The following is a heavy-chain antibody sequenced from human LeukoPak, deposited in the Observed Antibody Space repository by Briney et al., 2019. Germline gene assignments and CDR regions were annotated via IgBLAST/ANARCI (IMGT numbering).Heavy chain of an antibody. CDR2: IYYSGST. Sequence: SETLSLTCTVSGGSISSSSYYWGWIRQPPGKGLEWIGSIYYSGSTYYSPSLKSRVTISVDTSKNQFSLKLSSVTAADTAVYYCAREYSSGWPGFDYWGQGTLVTVSS. V-gene: IGHV4-39*02. CDR3: AREYSSGWPGFDY. J-gene: IGHJ4*02. D-gene: IGHD6-19*01. CDR1: GGSISSSSYY.